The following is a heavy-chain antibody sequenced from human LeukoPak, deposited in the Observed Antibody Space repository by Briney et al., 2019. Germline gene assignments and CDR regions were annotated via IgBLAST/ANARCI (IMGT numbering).Heavy chain of an antibody. CDR1: GYTFTSYA. CDR2: IIPIFGTA. CDR3: ARDPGVIGQLWSSAFDY. D-gene: IGHD5-18*01. J-gene: IGHJ4*02. Sequence: ASVKVSCKASGYTFTSYAISWVRQAPGQGLEWMGRIIPIFGTANYAQKFQGRVTITTDESTSTAYMELSSLRSEDTAVYYCARDPGVIGQLWSSAFDYWGQGTLVTVSS. V-gene: IGHV1-69*05.